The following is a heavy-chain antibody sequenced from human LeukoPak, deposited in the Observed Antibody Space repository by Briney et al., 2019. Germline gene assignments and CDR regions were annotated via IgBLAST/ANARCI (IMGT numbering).Heavy chain of an antibody. CDR3: ARQKGSCSRSCRPYFDS. V-gene: IGHV5-51*01. D-gene: IGHD2-2*01. CDR1: GYNFDAYW. J-gene: IGHJ4*02. CDR2: IFPGDSDT. Sequence: SGESLKISCKASGYNFDAYWIGWVRQLPGKGLEWMGTIFPGDSDTRYTSAFEGQVTISADKTTNTAYLQWRSLKASDTAMYFCARQKGSCSRSCRPYFDSWGQGALVTVSS.